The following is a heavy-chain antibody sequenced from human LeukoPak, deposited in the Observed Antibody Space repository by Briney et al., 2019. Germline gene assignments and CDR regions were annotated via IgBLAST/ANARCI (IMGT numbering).Heavy chain of an antibody. Sequence: GESLKISCKGSGYSFTSYWIGWVRQMPGKGLEWMGIIYPGDSDTRYSPSFQGQVTISADKSISPAYLQWRSLKASDTAMYYCARHRYCSSTSCYRYYGLYYMDVWGKGTTVTVSS. J-gene: IGHJ6*03. V-gene: IGHV5-51*01. CDR1: GYSFTSYW. D-gene: IGHD2-2*02. CDR3: ARHRYCSSTSCYRYYGLYYMDV. CDR2: IYPGDSDT.